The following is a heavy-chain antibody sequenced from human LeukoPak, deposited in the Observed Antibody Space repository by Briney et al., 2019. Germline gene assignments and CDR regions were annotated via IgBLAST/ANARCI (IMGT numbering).Heavy chain of an antibody. Sequence: SETLSLTCAVYGGSFSGYYWTWIRQPPGKGLEWIGEINHSGSTNYNPSLKSRVTISVDTSKNQFSLKLSSVTAADTAVYYCARVELLSSSPLSPNWFDPWGQGTLVTVSS. J-gene: IGHJ5*02. CDR2: INHSGST. CDR3: ARVELLSSSPLSPNWFDP. V-gene: IGHV4-34*01. CDR1: GGSFSGYY. D-gene: IGHD6-13*01.